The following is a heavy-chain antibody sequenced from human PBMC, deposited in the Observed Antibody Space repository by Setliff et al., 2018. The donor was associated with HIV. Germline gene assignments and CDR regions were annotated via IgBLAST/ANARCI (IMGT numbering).Heavy chain of an antibody. D-gene: IGHD2-8*01. V-gene: IGHV5-51*01. CDR3: GRSGKSGELYAY. J-gene: IGHJ4*02. Sequence: GESLKISCKGSGYSFTNFWVGWVRQMPGKGLEWMGIIYPIDSDTKYSPSFWGRVTISVVKSLNTAYLHWNSLKPADTAMYFCGRSGKSGELYAYWGQGTLVTVSS. CDR1: GYSFTNFW. CDR2: IYPIDSDT.